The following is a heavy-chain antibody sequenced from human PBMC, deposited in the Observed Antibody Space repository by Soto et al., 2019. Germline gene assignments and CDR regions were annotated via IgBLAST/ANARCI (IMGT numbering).Heavy chain of an antibody. Sequence: CLRLSCTASGFTFGDYAMSWVRQAPGKGLEWVGFIRSKAYGGTTEYAASVKGRFTISRDDSKSIAYLQMNSLKTEDTAVYYCTRSDDILNGYYYYGMDVWGQGTTVTVSS. V-gene: IGHV3-49*04. CDR2: IRSKAYGGTT. CDR1: GFTFGDYA. CDR3: TRSDDILNGYYYYGMDV. D-gene: IGHD3-9*01. J-gene: IGHJ6*02.